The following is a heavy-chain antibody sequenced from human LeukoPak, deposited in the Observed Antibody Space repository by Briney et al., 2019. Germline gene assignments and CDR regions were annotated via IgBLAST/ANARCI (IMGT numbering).Heavy chain of an antibody. J-gene: IGHJ5*02. CDR2: IYYSGST. CDR1: GGSISSSSYY. D-gene: IGHD2-2*01. CDR3: ARVGDCSSTSCYFWFDP. Sequence: SETLSLTCTVSGGSISSSSYYWGWIRQPPGKGLEWIGSIYYSGSTYYNPSLKSRVTISVDTSKNQFSLKLSSVTAADTAVYYCARVGDCSSTSCYFWFDPWGQGTLVTVSS. V-gene: IGHV4-39*07.